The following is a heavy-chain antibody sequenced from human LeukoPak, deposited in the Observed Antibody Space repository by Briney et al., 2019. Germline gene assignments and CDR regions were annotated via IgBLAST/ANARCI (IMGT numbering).Heavy chain of an antibody. CDR1: GGSISSGDYS. J-gene: IGHJ4*02. CDR2: IYYSGST. CDR3: ARDCGGDCYSD. Sequence: SETLSLTCTVSGGSISSGDYSWSWIRQPPGKGLEWIGYIYYSGSTYYNPSLKSRVTISVDTSKNQFSLKLSSVTAADTAMYYCARDCGGDCYSDWGQGTLVTVSS. D-gene: IGHD2-21*02. V-gene: IGHV4-30-4*01.